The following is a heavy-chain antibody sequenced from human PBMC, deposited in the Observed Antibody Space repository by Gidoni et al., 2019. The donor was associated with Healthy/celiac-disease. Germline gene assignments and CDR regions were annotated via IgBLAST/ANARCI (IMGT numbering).Heavy chain of an antibody. CDR2: IYSGGRT. CDR1: GFTVSSNY. D-gene: IGHD6-6*01. V-gene: IGHV3-53*01. CDR3: ALSSLQAPFDY. Sequence: EVQLVESGGGLIQPGGSLRLSCAASGFTVSSNYMSWVRQAPGKGLEWVSVIYSGGRTYFADSVKGRFTISRDNSKNTLYLQMNSLRAEDTAVYYCALSSLQAPFDYWGQGTLVTVSS. J-gene: IGHJ4*02.